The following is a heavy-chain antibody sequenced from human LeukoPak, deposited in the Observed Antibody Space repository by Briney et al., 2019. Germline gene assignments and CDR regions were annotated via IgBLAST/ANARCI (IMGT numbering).Heavy chain of an antibody. D-gene: IGHD1-26*01. CDR1: GYXFSNFG. J-gene: IGHJ4*02. Sequence: ASVKVSCKTSGYXFSNFGINWVRQAPGQGLEWMGWISGNNDNPNYGQKFQGRFTVTTDSSTSTAYMELRNLTFDDAAVYYCARDGTSADDYWGQGTLVTVSS. V-gene: IGHV1-18*01. CDR3: ARDGTSADDY. CDR2: ISGNNDNP.